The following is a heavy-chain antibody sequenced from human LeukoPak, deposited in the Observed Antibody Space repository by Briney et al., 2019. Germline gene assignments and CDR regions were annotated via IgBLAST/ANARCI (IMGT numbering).Heavy chain of an antibody. Sequence: PGGSLRPSCAASGFTFSSYGMHWVRQAPGKGLEWVAVISYDGSNKDYADSVKGRFTISRDNSKNTLYLQMNSLRVEDTAVYYCAKDRDAINTYFDYWGQGTLVTVSS. J-gene: IGHJ4*02. CDR3: AKDRDAINTYFDY. D-gene: IGHD5-12*01. V-gene: IGHV3-30*18. CDR2: ISYDGSNK. CDR1: GFTFSSYG.